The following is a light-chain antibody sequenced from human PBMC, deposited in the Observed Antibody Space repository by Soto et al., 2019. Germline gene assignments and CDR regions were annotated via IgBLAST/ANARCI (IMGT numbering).Light chain of an antibody. CDR2: DVS. Sequence: DIQMTQSPSTLSASVGERVTITCRASQSVSNWLAWYQQKPGKAPKLLIYDVSSLESGVPSRFSGSGSGTEFTLTISSLQPDDFATYYCQHYNSCSEAFGQGTKVDI. CDR3: QHYNSCSEA. CDR1: QSVSNW. V-gene: IGKV1-5*01. J-gene: IGKJ1*01.